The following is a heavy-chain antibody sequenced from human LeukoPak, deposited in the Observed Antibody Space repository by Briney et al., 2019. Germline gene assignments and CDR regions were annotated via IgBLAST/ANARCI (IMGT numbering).Heavy chain of an antibody. CDR1: GYTFTSYG. V-gene: IGHV1-18*01. J-gene: IGHJ4*02. D-gene: IGHD3-9*01. Sequence: ASVKVSCKASGYTFTSYGISWVRQAPGQGLEWMGWISAYNGNTNYAQKLQGRVTMTTDTSTSTAYMELRSLRSDDTAVYYCARVFDDILTGPFDYWGKGTLVTVSS. CDR2: ISAYNGNT. CDR3: ARVFDDILTGPFDY.